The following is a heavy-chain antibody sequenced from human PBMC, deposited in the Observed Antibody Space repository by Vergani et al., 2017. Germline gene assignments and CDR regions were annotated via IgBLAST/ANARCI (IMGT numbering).Heavy chain of an antibody. CDR1: GFTFSSYG. CDR3: ARWGNEKRLDS. J-gene: IGHJ5*01. V-gene: IGHV3-33*01. Sequence: QVQLVESEGGVVQPGRSLTLSCVASGFTFSSYGMHWVRQAPGKGLEWVAVIWHDGSNKYYGDSVKGRFTISRDNSKNTLYLQMNSRRVEDTAVYYCARWGNEKRLDSWGQGTLVTVSS. CDR2: IWHDGSNK. D-gene: IGHD1-1*01.